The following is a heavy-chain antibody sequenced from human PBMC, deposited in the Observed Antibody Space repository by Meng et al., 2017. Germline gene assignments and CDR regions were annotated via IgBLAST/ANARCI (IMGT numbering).Heavy chain of an antibody. CDR2: IKQDGSEK. D-gene: IGHD2-2*02. CDR1: GFIFSSYW. V-gene: IGHV3-7*01. CDR3: ARDYFRRGYTRLGKGFDY. Sequence: SLMISCAASGFIFSSYWMSWVRQAPGKGLEWVANIKQDGSEKYYVDSVKGRFTISRDHAKNSLYLQMNSLRAEDTAVYYCARDYFRRGYTRLGKGFDYWGQGNLVT. J-gene: IGHJ4*02.